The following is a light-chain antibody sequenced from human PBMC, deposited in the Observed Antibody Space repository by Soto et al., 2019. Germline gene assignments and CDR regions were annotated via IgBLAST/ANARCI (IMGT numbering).Light chain of an antibody. CDR2: DAS. CDR3: LQRSNWPPT. CDR1: QSVSSY. V-gene: IGKV3-11*01. J-gene: IGKJ4*01. Sequence: EIVLTQSPATLSLSPGERATLSCRASQSVSSYFAWYQQKPGQAPRLLIYDASNRATGIPARFSGSGSGTDFTLTISSLESEDFAVYYCLQRSNWPPTFGGGTKVDIK.